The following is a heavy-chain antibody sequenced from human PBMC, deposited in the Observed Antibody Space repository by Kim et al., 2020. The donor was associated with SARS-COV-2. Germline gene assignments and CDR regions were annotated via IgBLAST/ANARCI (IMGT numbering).Heavy chain of an antibody. J-gene: IGHJ6*02. D-gene: IGHD3-3*01. Sequence: GESLKISCKGSGYSFTSYWIGWVRQMPGKGLEWMGIIYPGDSDTRYSPSFQGQVTISADKSISTAYLQWSSLKASDTAMYYCARQYDFWSGYSADYYYYYGMDVWGQGTTVTVSS. CDR3: ARQYDFWSGYSADYYYYYGMDV. CDR2: IYPGDSDT. CDR1: GYSFTSYW. V-gene: IGHV5-51*01.